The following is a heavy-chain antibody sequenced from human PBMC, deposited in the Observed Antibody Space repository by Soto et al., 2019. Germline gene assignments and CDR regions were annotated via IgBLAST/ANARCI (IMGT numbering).Heavy chain of an antibody. CDR3: ARLVVVPAASFLPYYYYYMDV. J-gene: IGHJ6*03. D-gene: IGHD2-2*01. Sequence: SETLSLTCTVSGGSISSYYWSWIRQPPGKGLEWIGYIYYSGSTNYNPSLKSRVTISVDTSKNQFSLKLSSVTAADTAVYYCARLVVVPAASFLPYYYYYMDVWGKGTTVTVSS. CDR2: IYYSGST. V-gene: IGHV4-59*08. CDR1: GGSISSYY.